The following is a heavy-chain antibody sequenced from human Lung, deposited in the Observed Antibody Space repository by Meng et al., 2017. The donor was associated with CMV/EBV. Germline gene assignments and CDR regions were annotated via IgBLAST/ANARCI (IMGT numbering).Heavy chain of an antibody. J-gene: IGHJ5*02. V-gene: IGHV4-31*03. Sequence: QVQPQGPGPGLVKPSPPLSLTCTVSGGSISSGGYYWSWIRQHPGKGLEWIGYIHSSGSTYYNPSLRSRLTISVDTSKNQFSLKLSSVTAADTAVYYCARASYGSGSPLGESWFDPWGQGTLVTVSS. CDR1: GGSISSGGYY. D-gene: IGHD3-10*01. CDR2: IHSSGST. CDR3: ARASYGSGSPLGESWFDP.